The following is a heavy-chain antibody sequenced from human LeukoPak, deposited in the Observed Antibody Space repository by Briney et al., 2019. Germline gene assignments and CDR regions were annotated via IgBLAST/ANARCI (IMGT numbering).Heavy chain of an antibody. CDR1: GFAFSNYW. V-gene: IGHV3-7*01. CDR3: ASYCSYNAYRPPGAMDL. Sequence: GGSRRLSCAASGFAFSNYWMSWVRQAPGKGLEWVANIKPDGTEQFYVDSVKGRFIISRDNAKDSLYLQMNSLRAEETAVYSFASYCSYNAYRPPGAMDLWGQGTTATVSS. J-gene: IGHJ6*02. D-gene: IGHD2-15*01. CDR2: IKPDGTEQ.